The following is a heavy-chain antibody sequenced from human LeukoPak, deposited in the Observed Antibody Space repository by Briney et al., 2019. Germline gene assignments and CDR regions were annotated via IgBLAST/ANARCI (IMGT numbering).Heavy chain of an antibody. CDR2: IKQDGSEK. CDR1: GFTFSTYW. V-gene: IGHV3-7*04. D-gene: IGHD3-10*01. CDR3: ARALRGSVYYMDV. Sequence: GGSLRLSCAACGFTFSTYWMSWVRQAPGKGLEWVANIKQDGSEKYYVDSVKGRFTISRDNAKNSLFLQMNSLRAEDTAVYYCARALRGSVYYMDVWGKGTTVTVSS. J-gene: IGHJ6*03.